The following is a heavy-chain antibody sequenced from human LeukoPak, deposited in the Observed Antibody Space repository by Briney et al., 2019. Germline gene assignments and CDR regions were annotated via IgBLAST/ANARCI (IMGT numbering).Heavy chain of an antibody. J-gene: IGHJ4*02. Sequence: SETLSLTCTVSGYSISSGYYWGWIRQPPGKGLEWIGSFYHSGGTNYNPSLKSRVTMSVDTSKNQFSLKLSSVTAADTAVYYCASWVLRTRENYWGQGTLVTVSS. CDR3: ASWVLRTRENY. V-gene: IGHV4-38-2*02. CDR1: GYSISSGYY. CDR2: FYHSGGT. D-gene: IGHD3-10*01.